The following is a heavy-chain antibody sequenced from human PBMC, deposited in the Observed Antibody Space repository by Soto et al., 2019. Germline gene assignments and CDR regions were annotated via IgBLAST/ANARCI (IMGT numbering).Heavy chain of an antibody. D-gene: IGHD3-9*01. J-gene: IGHJ4*02. CDR2: INSDGSTT. V-gene: IGHV3-74*01. CDR1: GFTFNSYW. CDR3: TRVRRGGLTPQPNFDS. Sequence: PLVESGGGLVQPRGSLRLSCAASGFTFNSYWIHWVRQTPGKGLVWVARINSDGSTTNYADSVKGRFTISRDNAKNTVYLEMNSLRAEDTAVYYCTRVRRGGLTPQPNFDSWGQGTLVTVSA.